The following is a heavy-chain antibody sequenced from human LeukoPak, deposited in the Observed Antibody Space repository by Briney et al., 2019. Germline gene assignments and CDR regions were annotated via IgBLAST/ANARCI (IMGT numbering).Heavy chain of an antibody. CDR3: AASPVAGKLDS. CDR2: IIPIFGTT. V-gene: IGHV1-69*06. Sequence: SVKVSCKASGGTFSSYSFNWVRQAPGQGLEWMGRIIPIFGTTNYAQKFQGRVTITADKSTGTAYMEVSRLRSDDTAVFYCAASPVAGKLDSWGQGTLVTVSS. CDR1: GGTFSSYS. J-gene: IGHJ4*02. D-gene: IGHD6-19*01.